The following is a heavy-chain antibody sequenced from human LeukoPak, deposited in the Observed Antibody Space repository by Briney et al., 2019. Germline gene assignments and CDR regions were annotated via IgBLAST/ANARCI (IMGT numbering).Heavy chain of an antibody. CDR2: INPNSGGT. J-gene: IGHJ5*02. D-gene: IGHD6-19*01. Sequence: ASVKLSFNAAGYTFTVYYMYLVRHAPGQGLELMGWINPNSGGTNYAQKFQGRVTMTRDTSISTAYMELSRLRSDDTAVYYCARVVAVTPFWWFDPWGQGTLVTVSS. CDR1: GYTFTVYY. CDR3: ARVVAVTPFWWFDP. V-gene: IGHV1-2*02.